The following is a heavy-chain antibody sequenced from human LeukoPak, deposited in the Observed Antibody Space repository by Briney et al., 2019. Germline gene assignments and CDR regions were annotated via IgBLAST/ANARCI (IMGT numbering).Heavy chain of an antibody. D-gene: IGHD3-10*01. CDR1: GFTFSGYW. CDR2: IKQDGGEK. J-gene: IGHJ6*04. V-gene: IGHV3-7*01. Sequence: GGSLRLSCAASGFTFSGYWMSWLRQAPGKGLEWVANIKQDGGEKYYVDSVKGRFTFSRDNAKNSLYLQMNSLRAEDTAVYYCARDRGFGQADVWGKGTTVTVSS. CDR3: ARDRGFGQADV.